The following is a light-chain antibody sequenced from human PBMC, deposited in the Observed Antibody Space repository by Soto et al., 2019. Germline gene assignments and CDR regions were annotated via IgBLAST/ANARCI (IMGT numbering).Light chain of an antibody. Sequence: DIQMTQSPSTLSASVGDRVTITCRASQSISNWLAWYQQKPGKAPKLLIYDASNLENGVPRRFSGSGSGTEFTLTISSLQPDDFATYYCQEYDDSSTFGQGTKVDIK. CDR2: DAS. V-gene: IGKV1-5*01. J-gene: IGKJ1*01. CDR3: QEYDDSST. CDR1: QSISNW.